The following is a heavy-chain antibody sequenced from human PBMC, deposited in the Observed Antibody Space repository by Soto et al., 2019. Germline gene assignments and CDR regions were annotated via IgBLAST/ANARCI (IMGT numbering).Heavy chain of an antibody. Sequence: QVQLVQSGAEVKKPGASVKVSCKTAGSTFRGYYVHWVRQAPGQGLEWVGLMNFNGGETMSAQTFKGRVTMTRDTSISTAYMELYRLTFDDAAVYYCARRLWPGALDVWGQGSMVTVSS. CDR3: ARRLWPGALDV. V-gene: IGHV1-2*02. CDR2: MNFNGGET. J-gene: IGHJ3*01. CDR1: GSTFRGYY. D-gene: IGHD3-16*01.